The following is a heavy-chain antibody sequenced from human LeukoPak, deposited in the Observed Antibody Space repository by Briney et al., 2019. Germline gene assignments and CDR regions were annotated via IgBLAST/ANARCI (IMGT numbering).Heavy chain of an antibody. CDR3: ARDFSPIAAAGPVDWFDP. CDR2: INPNSGGT. Sequence: ASVKVSCKASGYTFTSYDINWVRQATGQRLEWMGWINPNSGGTNYAQKFQGRVTMTRDTSISTAYMELSRLRSDDTAVYYCARDFSPIAAAGPVDWFDPWGQGTLVTVSS. D-gene: IGHD6-13*01. J-gene: IGHJ5*02. V-gene: IGHV1-2*02. CDR1: GYTFTSYD.